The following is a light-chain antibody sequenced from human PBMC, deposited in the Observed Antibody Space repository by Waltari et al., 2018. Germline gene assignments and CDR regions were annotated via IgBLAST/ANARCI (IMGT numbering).Light chain of an antibody. CDR2: SNN. V-gene: IGLV1-44*01. CDR1: SPNIGSNN. Sequence: QSVLTQPPSASGTPGQRVTIPCSGSSPNIGSNNVHWYQSLPGSAPKLLIYSNNPRPSGVPDRFSGSKSGTSASLAISGLQSEDEADYYCAAWDDSLNAMVFGGGTKLTVL. CDR3: AAWDDSLNAMV. J-gene: IGLJ2*01.